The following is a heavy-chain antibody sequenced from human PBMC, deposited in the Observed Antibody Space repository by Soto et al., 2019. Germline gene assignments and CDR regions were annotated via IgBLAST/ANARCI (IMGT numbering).Heavy chain of an antibody. CDR1: GGSVSTTSYY. CDR3: AGVDPDSWRGYSHYYGFDV. Sequence: PSETLSLTCTVSGGSVSTTSYYWGWIRQPPGKGLEWLGSIYHSGTTYYNPSLKSRVTISVDTSKNHFSLRLRSVTAADTAVYYCAGVDPDSWRGYSHYYGFDVWGHGTMVTASS. J-gene: IGHJ6*02. V-gene: IGHV4-39*02. CDR2: IYHSGTT. D-gene: IGHD3-3*01.